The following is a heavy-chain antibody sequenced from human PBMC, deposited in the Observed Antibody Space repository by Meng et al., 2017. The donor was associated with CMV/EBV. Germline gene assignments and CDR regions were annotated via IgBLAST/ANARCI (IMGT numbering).Heavy chain of an antibody. CDR2: IGQDGSDK. CDR1: GITFSDFL. J-gene: IGHJ6*02. Sequence: GESLKISCTVSGITFSDFLMGWFRQAPGKGLAWVANIGQDGSDKNYVDSVKGRFTISRDNAKNSLYLQMNSLRVEDTAVYYCAAGCWGAWGQGTTVTVSS. CDR3: AAGCWGA. V-gene: IGHV3-7*01. D-gene: IGHD3-10*02.